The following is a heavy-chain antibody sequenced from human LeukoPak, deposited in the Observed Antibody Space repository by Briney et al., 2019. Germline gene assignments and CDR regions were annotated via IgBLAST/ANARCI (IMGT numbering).Heavy chain of an antibody. Sequence: GGSLRLSCAASGFTFSSYGMHWVRQAPGKGLEWVAFIRYDGSNKYYADSVKGRFTISRDNSKNTLYLQMNSLRAEDTAVYYCANSGGNSPNQHDYWGQGTLVTVSS. CDR3: ANSGGNSPNQHDY. CDR1: GFTFSSYG. D-gene: IGHD4-23*01. CDR2: IRYDGSNK. V-gene: IGHV3-30*02. J-gene: IGHJ4*02.